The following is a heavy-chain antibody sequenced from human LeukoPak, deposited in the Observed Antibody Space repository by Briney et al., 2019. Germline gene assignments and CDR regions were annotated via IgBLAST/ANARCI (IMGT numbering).Heavy chain of an antibody. V-gene: IGHV3-21*01. Sequence: GGSLRLSCAASGFTFSSYSMNWVRQAPGKGLGWVSSISSSSSYIYYADSVKGRFTISRDNAKNSLYLQMNSLRAEDTAVYYCARDGGGYFFDYWGQGTLVTVSS. D-gene: IGHD3-16*01. CDR1: GFTFSSYS. J-gene: IGHJ4*02. CDR2: ISSSSSYI. CDR3: ARDGGGYFFDY.